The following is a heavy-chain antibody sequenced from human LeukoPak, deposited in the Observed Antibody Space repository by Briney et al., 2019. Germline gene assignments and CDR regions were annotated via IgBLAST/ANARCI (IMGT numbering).Heavy chain of an antibody. CDR1: GGTISNNY. J-gene: IGHJ2*01. Sequence: KSSETLSLTCTVSGGTISNNYWAWIRQPAGQGLEWIGRIYTSGSTNYNPSLKSRVTISVDTSKNHFSLKLSSVTAADTAVYYCARGFPRYFDLWGRGTLVTVSS. CDR2: IYTSGST. CDR3: ARGFPRYFDL. V-gene: IGHV4-4*07.